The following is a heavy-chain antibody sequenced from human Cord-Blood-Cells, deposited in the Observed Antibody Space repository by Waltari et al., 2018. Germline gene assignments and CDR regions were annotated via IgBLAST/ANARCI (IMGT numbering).Heavy chain of an antibody. Sequence: QVQLVESGGGVVQPGRSLRLSCAAYGFTFSSYGMHWVRQAPGKGVGWVAVIWYDGSNKYYADSVKGRFTISRDNSKNTLYLQMNSLRAEDTGVYYCARVYEDCSGGSCFYYYYGMDVWGQGP. V-gene: IGHV3-33*01. CDR2: IWYDGSNK. CDR3: ARVYEDCSGGSCFYYYYGMDV. CDR1: GFTFSSYG. D-gene: IGHD2-15*01. J-gene: IGHJ6*02.